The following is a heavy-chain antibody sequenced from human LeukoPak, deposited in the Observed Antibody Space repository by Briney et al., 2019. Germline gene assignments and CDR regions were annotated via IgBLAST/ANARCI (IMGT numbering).Heavy chain of an antibody. V-gene: IGHV3-30*02. D-gene: IGHD3-3*01. J-gene: IGHJ4*02. CDR3: AKDAVRNLRFLEWPEGGDY. CDR1: GFTFSSYG. CDR2: IRYDGSNK. Sequence: GGSLRLSCAASGFTFSSYGMHWVRQAPGKGLEWVAFIRYDGSNKYYADSVKGRFTIPRDNSKNTLYLQMNSLRAEDTAVYYCAKDAVRNLRFLEWPEGGDYWGQGTLVTVSS.